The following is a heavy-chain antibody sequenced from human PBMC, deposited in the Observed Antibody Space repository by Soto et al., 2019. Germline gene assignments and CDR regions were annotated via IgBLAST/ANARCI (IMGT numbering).Heavy chain of an antibody. J-gene: IGHJ5*02. V-gene: IGHV4-31*03. CDR3: ARDPLGYCSGGSCYSGPPSGWFDP. CDR2: IYYSGST. Sequence: SVTLSLTCTVSGGSISSGGYYLRWIRQHPGKGLEWIGYIYYSGSTYYNPSLKSRVTISVDTSKNQFSLKLSSVTAADTAVYYCARDPLGYCSGGSCYSGPPSGWFDPWGQGTLVTVSS. CDR1: GGSISSGGYY. D-gene: IGHD2-15*01.